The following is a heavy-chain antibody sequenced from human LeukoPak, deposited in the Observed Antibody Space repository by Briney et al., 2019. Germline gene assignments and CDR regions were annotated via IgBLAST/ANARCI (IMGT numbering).Heavy chain of an antibody. CDR3: ARNYDFFLDP. CDR1: DGSISSYY. Sequence: SETLSLTCTVSDGSISSYYWSWIRQPPGKGLEWIGYIYYSGSTNYNPSLKSRVTISVDTSKNQFSLKLSSVTAADTAVYYCARNYDFFLDPWGQGTLVTVSS. D-gene: IGHD3-3*01. V-gene: IGHV4-59*01. J-gene: IGHJ5*02. CDR2: IYYSGST.